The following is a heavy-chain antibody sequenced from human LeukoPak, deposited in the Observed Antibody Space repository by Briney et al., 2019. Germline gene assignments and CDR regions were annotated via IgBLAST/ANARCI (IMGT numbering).Heavy chain of an antibody. D-gene: IGHD5-18*01. CDR2: IYSGGST. CDR1: GFTVSSNY. J-gene: IGHJ4*02. V-gene: IGHV3-53*01. CDR3: ARGRRYSYGIDY. Sequence: GGSLRLSCAASGFTVSSNYMSWVRQAPGKGLEWVSVIYSGGSTYYADSVKGRFTISRDNSKNTLYLQMNCLRAEDTAVYYCARGRRYSYGIDYWGQGTLVTVSS.